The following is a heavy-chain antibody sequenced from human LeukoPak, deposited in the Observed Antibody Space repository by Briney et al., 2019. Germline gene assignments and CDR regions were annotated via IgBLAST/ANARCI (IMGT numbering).Heavy chain of an antibody. CDR3: ARQGGAVLDY. V-gene: IGHV4-39*01. J-gene: IGHJ4*02. Sequence: ETLSLTCTVSGGSISSYYWSWIRQPPGKGLEWIGSIYYSGSTYYNPSLKSRVTISVDTSKNQFSLKLSSVTAADTAVYYCARQGGAVLDYWGQGTLVTVSS. D-gene: IGHD1-26*01. CDR2: IYYSGST. CDR1: GGSISSYY.